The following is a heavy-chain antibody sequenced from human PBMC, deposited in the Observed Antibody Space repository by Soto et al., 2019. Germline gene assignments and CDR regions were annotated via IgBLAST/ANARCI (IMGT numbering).Heavy chain of an antibody. CDR3: ARENYSDAFDF. Sequence: GSLRLSCAASGFTVTNYEMSWVRQAPGKGLEWVSYINSGGTSIKYADSVKGRFTISRDNARNSLYLQMNSLRDEDTAVYYCARENYSDAFDFWGQGALVTVSS. CDR1: GFTVTNYE. J-gene: IGHJ4*02. V-gene: IGHV3-48*03. CDR2: INSGGTSI. D-gene: IGHD4-4*01.